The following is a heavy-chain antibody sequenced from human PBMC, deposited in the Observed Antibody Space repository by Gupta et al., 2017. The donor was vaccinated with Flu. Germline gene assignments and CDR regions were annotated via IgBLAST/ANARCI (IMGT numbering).Heavy chain of an antibody. J-gene: IGHJ4*02. V-gene: IGHV3-48*01. Sequence: TLRSFGMNWGRQAPGRGLEWVSYISGRSSTIHYADSVRGRFTISRDNAKNSLYLQMNSLRAEDTAVYYCASYYYDSSDTHYWGQGTRVTVSS. CDR1: TLRSFG. CDR2: ISGRSSTI. CDR3: ASYYYDSSDTHY. D-gene: IGHD3-22*01.